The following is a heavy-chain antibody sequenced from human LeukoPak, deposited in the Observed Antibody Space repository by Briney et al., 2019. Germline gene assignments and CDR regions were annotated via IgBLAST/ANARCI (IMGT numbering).Heavy chain of an antibody. V-gene: IGHV3-7*03. CDR3: ARDLGSGWYFDY. CDR2: IKEDGSEK. J-gene: IGHJ4*02. Sequence: GWSLRLSCAASRFTFSDYWMNWVRQAPGKGLDWVANIKEDGSEKYYVDSVKGRFTISRDNAKNLLYLQLNSLRAEDTAVYYCARDLGSGWYFDYWGQGTLVTV. CDR1: RFTFSDYW. D-gene: IGHD6-19*01.